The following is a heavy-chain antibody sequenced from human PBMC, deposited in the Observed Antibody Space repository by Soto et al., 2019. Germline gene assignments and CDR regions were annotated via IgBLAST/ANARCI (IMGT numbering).Heavy chain of an antibody. Sequence: ASVKASCKASGYTFTSYAMHWVRQAPGQRLEWMGWINAGNGNTKYSQKFQGRVTITRDTSASTAYMELSSLRSEDTAVYYCASSKAGSSSPRYGLDVWGPGPTVIVSS. CDR2: INAGNGNT. D-gene: IGHD6-6*01. CDR3: ASSKAGSSSPRYGLDV. J-gene: IGHJ6*02. V-gene: IGHV1-3*01. CDR1: GYTFTSYA.